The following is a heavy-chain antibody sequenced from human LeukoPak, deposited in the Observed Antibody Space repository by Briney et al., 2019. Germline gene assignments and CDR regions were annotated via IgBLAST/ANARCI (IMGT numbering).Heavy chain of an antibody. Sequence: GGSLRLSCAASGFTFSHYAMSWVRQAPGKGLERVSGISGSGSDTFYADSVKGRFTISRDNSKNTLYLQMSSLGAEDTAVYYCANVIIVAAGYEYFQHWGQGTLVSVSS. CDR1: GFTFSHYA. J-gene: IGHJ1*01. D-gene: IGHD6-13*01. CDR3: ANVIIVAAGYEYFQH. CDR2: ISGSGSDT. V-gene: IGHV3-23*01.